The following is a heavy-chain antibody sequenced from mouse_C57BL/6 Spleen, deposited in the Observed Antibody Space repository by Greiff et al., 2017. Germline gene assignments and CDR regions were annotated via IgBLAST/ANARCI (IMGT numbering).Heavy chain of an antibody. J-gene: IGHJ2*01. CDR2: INPNNGGT. CDR1: GYTFTDYY. V-gene: IGHV1-26*01. CDR3: ARSGVYFDY. Sequence: VQLQQSGPELVKPGASVKISCKASGYTFTDYYMNWVKQSHGKSLEWIGDINPNNGGTTYNQKFKGKATLTVDKSSSTAYMEFRSLTSEDSAVYYCARSGVYFDYWGQGTTLTVSS.